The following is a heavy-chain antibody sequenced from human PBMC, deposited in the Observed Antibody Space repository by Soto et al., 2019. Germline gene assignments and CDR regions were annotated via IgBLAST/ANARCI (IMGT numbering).Heavy chain of an antibody. CDR2: ISTYNGNT. J-gene: IGHJ5*02. CDR3: ARECDYYASWTYSNWFDP. CDR1: GYTFTSYG. Sequence: QVQLVQSGAEVKKPGASVKVSCKASGYTFTSYGLTWVRQAPGQGLEWMGWISTYNGNTDYAQKFQGKVTMTTDTSTSTDDIGLRSLRYDDTSVYYCARECDYYASWTYSNWFDPWGQGTLVTVSS. D-gene: IGHD3-10*01. V-gene: IGHV1-18*01.